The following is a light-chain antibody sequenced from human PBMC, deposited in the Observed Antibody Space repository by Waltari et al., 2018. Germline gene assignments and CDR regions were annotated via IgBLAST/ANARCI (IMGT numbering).Light chain of an antibody. V-gene: IGKV3-15*01. J-gene: IGKJ1*01. Sequence: EVVLTQSPATLAVSPGARATLSCRASQTLSSILAWYQQKPGQAPRLLIYGASTRATGIPARFSGSGSGTEFTLTISSLQSEDFAVYYCQHYNNWPPWTFGQGTKVEIK. CDR1: QTLSSI. CDR2: GAS. CDR3: QHYNNWPPWT.